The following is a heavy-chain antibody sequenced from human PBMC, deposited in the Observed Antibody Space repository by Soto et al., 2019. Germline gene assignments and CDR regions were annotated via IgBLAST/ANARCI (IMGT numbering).Heavy chain of an antibody. V-gene: IGHV4-39*01. CDR1: GASVSQTPSY. CDR3: ARHSSVARQAIDH. Sequence: QLQLQESGPGLVKPSETLSLTCTVSGASVSQTPSYWGWIRQPPGKGLQWIGGIYNSERTHYNPALKSRVTISADSSKNQVSLRLTSVTAADTAFYFCARHSSVARQAIDHWGQGLQVIVSA. D-gene: IGHD6-6*01. CDR2: IYNSERT. J-gene: IGHJ4*02.